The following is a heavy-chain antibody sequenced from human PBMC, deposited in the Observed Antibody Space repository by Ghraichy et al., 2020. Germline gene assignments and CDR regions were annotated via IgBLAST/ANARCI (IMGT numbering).Heavy chain of an antibody. D-gene: IGHD2-15*01. V-gene: IGHV3-30*02. CDR1: RFTFSSYG. CDR2: IRYDGSNK. J-gene: IGHJ4*02. Sequence: LSLTCAATRFTFSSYGMHWVRQAPGKGLEWVAFIRYDGSNKYYADSVKGRFTISRDNSKNTLYLQMNSLRAEDTAVFYCAKDRQPYCSDGSCYLGIDYWGQGTLVTVSS. CDR3: AKDRQPYCSDGSCYLGIDY.